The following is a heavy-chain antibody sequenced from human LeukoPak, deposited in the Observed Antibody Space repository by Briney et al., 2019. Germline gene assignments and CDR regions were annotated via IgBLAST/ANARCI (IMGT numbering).Heavy chain of an antibody. Sequence: SETLSLTCTVSGGSISSHYWSWIRQPPGKGLEWSGYIYYSGSTNYNPSLKSRVTISVDTSKNQFSLKLSSVTAADTAVYYCARDRAYSGSFDYWGQGTLVTVSS. D-gene: IGHD2-15*01. J-gene: IGHJ4*02. CDR2: IYYSGST. CDR3: ARDRAYSGSFDY. V-gene: IGHV4-59*11. CDR1: GGSISSHY.